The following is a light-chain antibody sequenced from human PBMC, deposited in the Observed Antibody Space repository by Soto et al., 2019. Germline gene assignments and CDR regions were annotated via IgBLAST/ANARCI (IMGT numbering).Light chain of an antibody. Sequence: QSALTQPASVSGSPGQSITISCTGTSSDVGGYNYVSWYQQHPGKAPKLLIYEVSNRPSGVSNRFSVSKSGNTASRTISGLQAEDEADYYCSSYTSSSIDYVFGTGTKVTVL. CDR3: SSYTSSSIDYV. V-gene: IGLV2-14*01. CDR1: SSDVGGYNY. J-gene: IGLJ1*01. CDR2: EVS.